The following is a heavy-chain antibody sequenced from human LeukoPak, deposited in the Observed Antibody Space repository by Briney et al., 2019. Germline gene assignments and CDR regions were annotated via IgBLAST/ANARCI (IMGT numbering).Heavy chain of an antibody. CDR3: ASSIAAAGNFDY. J-gene: IGHJ4*02. Sequence: SETLSFTCTVSGGSISSYYWSWIRQPPGKGLEWIGYIYYSGSTNYNPSLKSRVTISVDTSKNQFSLKLSSVTAADTAVYYCASSIAAAGNFDYWGQGTLVTVSS. V-gene: IGHV4-59*01. CDR1: GGSISSYY. CDR2: IYYSGST. D-gene: IGHD6-13*01.